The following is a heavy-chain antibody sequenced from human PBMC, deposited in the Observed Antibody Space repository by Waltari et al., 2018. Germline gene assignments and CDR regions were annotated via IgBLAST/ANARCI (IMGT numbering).Heavy chain of an antibody. D-gene: IGHD6-13*01. CDR1: GGSISSYY. V-gene: IGHV4-4*07. J-gene: IGHJ6*03. CDR3: ARAHQQLVRGDYYYYMDV. Sequence: QVQLQESGPGLVKPSETLSLTCTVSGGSISSYYWSWIRQPAGKGLEWIGRIYTSGSTNYNPSLKSRVTMSVDTSKNQFSLKLSSVTAADTAVYYCARAHQQLVRGDYYYYMDVWGKGTTVTVSS. CDR2: IYTSGST.